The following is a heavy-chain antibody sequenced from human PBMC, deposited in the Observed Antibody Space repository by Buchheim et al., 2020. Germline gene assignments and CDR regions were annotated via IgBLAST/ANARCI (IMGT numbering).Heavy chain of an antibody. CDR3: ATYKYSSSSDYYYGMDV. D-gene: IGHD6-6*01. V-gene: IGHV3-23*01. Sequence: EVQVLESGGGLVQPGGSLRLSCAASGFTFSSYAMSWVRQTPGKGLEWVSGISGDGANTYYADSMKGRFTTSRDNSKNTVYLQMHSLRAEDTALYYCATYKYSSSSDYYYGMDVWGQGTT. CDR2: ISGDGANT. CDR1: GFTFSSYA. J-gene: IGHJ6*02.